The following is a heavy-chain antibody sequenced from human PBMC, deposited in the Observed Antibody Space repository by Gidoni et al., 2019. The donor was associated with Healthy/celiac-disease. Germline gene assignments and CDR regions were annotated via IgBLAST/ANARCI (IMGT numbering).Heavy chain of an antibody. D-gene: IGHD6-13*01. CDR1: GFTFSSYG. Sequence: QVQLVESGGGVVQPGRSLRLSCAASGFTFSSYGMHWVRQAPGKGLEWVAVISYYGSNKYYADSVKGRFTISRDNSKNTLYLQMNSLRAEDTAVYYCAKSGQQLIDYWGQGTLVTVSS. CDR3: AKSGQQLIDY. V-gene: IGHV3-30*18. CDR2: ISYYGSNK. J-gene: IGHJ4*02.